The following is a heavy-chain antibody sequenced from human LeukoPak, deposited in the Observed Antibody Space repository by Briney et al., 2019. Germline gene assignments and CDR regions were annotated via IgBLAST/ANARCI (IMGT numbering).Heavy chain of an antibody. J-gene: IGHJ4*02. D-gene: IGHD3-22*01. CDR2: INHSGST. CDR3: ALAPQGGYYGDY. Sequence: SETLSLTCAVYGGSFSGYYWSWIRQPPGKGLEWIGEINHSGSTNYNPSLKSRVTISVDTSKNQSSLKLSSVTAADTAVYYCALAPQGGYYGDYWGQGTLVTVSS. V-gene: IGHV4-34*01. CDR1: GGSFSGYY.